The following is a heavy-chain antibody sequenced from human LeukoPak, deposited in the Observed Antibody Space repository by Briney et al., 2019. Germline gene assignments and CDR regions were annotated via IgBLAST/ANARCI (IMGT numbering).Heavy chain of an antibody. J-gene: IGHJ1*01. D-gene: IGHD3-22*01. Sequence: PGGSLRLSCAASGFTFSSYAKSWVRQAPGKGLEWVSAISGSGGSTYYADSVKGRFTISRDNSKNTLYLQMNSLRAEDTAVYYCAKAIAYDSSGYYPGYFQHWGQGTLVTVSS. V-gene: IGHV3-23*01. CDR2: ISGSGGST. CDR3: AKAIAYDSSGYYPGYFQH. CDR1: GFTFSSYA.